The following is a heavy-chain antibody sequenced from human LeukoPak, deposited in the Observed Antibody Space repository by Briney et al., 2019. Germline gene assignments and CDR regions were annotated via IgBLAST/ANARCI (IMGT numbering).Heavy chain of an antibody. Sequence: SETLSLTCAVSGGSTSSGDYYWSWIRQPPGKGLEWIGCIYYSGSTYYNPSLKSRVTISVDTSKNQFSLKLSSVTAADTAVYYCARVRITMLVVVIDWYFDLWGRGTLVTVSS. CDR3: ARVRITMLVVVIDWYFDL. V-gene: IGHV4-30-4*01. CDR1: GGSTSSGDYY. CDR2: IYYSGST. D-gene: IGHD3-22*01. J-gene: IGHJ2*01.